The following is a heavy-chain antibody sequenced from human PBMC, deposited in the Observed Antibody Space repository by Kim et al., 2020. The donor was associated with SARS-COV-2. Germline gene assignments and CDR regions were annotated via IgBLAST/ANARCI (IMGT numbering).Heavy chain of an antibody. Sequence: ASVKVSCKASGYTFTDYFIHWVRQAPGQGLEWMGWMNPNNGGTNYAQKFQGRVTMTRDTSISTAYMELSRLRSDDTAVYYCARGRDIVREPGTNHPDAAFDIWGQGTMVTVSS. D-gene: IGHD2-2*01. CDR3: ARGRDIVREPGTNHPDAAFDI. CDR1: GYTFTDYF. J-gene: IGHJ3*02. V-gene: IGHV1-2*02. CDR2: MNPNNGGT.